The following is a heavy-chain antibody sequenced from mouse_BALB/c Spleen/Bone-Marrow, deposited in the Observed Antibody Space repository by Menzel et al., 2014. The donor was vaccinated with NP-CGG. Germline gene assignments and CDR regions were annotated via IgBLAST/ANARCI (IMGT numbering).Heavy chain of an antibody. CDR3: ARYYGSSYDY. CDR2: ISSGGNYT. D-gene: IGHD1-1*01. J-gene: IGHJ2*01. V-gene: IGHV5-9-3*01. Sequence: DVHLVESGGGLVKPGGSLKLSCAASGFTFXSYAMSWVRQTPEKRLEWVATISSGGNYTYYPDSVKGRFTISRDNAKNTLYLQMSSLRSEDTAMYYCARYYGSSYDYWGQGTTLTVSS. CDR1: GFTFXSYA.